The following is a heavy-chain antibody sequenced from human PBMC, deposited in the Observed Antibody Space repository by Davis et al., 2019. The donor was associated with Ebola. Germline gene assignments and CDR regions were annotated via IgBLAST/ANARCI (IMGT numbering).Heavy chain of an antibody. V-gene: IGHV4-59*01. J-gene: IGHJ4*02. D-gene: IGHD4-17*01. Sequence: PSETLSLTCTVSGGSISSYYWSWIRQPPGKGLEWIGYIYYSGSTNYNPSLKSRVTISVDTSKNQFSLKLSSVTAADTAVYYCARVYGDYPYYFDYWGQGTLVTVSS. CDR3: ARVYGDYPYYFDY. CDR1: GGSISSYY. CDR2: IYYSGST.